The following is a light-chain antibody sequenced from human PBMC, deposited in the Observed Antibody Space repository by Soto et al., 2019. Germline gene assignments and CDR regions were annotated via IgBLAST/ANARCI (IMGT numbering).Light chain of an antibody. CDR3: QQFNNYPWT. J-gene: IGKJ1*01. V-gene: IGKV1D-13*01. CDR2: DAS. CDR1: QGISSA. Sequence: AIQLTQSPSSLSASVGDRVTITCRASQGISSALAWYQQKPGKAPKLLIYDASSLESGVPSTFSGSGSGTDFTLTITSLQPEDFSPYYCQQFNNYPWTFGQGTKVDIK.